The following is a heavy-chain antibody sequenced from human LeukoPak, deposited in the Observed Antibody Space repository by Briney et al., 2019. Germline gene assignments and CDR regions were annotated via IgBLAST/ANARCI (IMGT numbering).Heavy chain of an antibody. J-gene: IGHJ4*02. CDR2: ISYDGSNK. D-gene: IGHD1-1*01. CDR3: AKVGTNFLRYHFYS. Sequence: GGSLRLSCAASGFTFSSYAMHWVRQAPGKGLEWVAVISYDGSNKYYADSVKGRFTISRDNSKNTLYLQMNSLSAEDTAVYYCAKVGTNFLRYHFYSWGRGTLVTVSS. V-gene: IGHV3-30-3*01. CDR1: GFTFSSYA.